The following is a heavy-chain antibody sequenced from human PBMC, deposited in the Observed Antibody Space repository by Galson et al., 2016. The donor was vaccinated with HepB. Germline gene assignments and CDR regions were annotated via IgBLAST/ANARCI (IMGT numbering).Heavy chain of an antibody. J-gene: IGHJ5*02. CDR2: INPDGSQR. D-gene: IGHD2-15*01. CDR1: GFTFSSSW. V-gene: IGHV3-7*03. Sequence: SLRLSCADSGFTFSSSWMSWVRQAPGKGLEWLAKINPDGSQRDYMDSVKGRFTISRDNAQNSLYLQVYSLRVEDTAVYYCVTAGSGRHATIPWGQGTQVTVSS. CDR3: VTAGSGRHATIP.